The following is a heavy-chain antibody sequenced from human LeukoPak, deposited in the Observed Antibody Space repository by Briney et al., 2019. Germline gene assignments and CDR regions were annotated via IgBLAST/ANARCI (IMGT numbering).Heavy chain of an antibody. CDR1: GGSISSHY. J-gene: IGHJ4*02. D-gene: IGHD6-6*01. CDR3: ARGGGFSSSSPTAQRIGY. CDR2: IYYSGST. V-gene: IGHV4-59*11. Sequence: PSETLSLTCTVSGGSISSHYWSWIRQPPGKGLEWIGYIYYSGSTNYNPSLKSRVTISVDTSKNQFSLKLSSVTAADTAVYYCARGGGFSSSSPTAQRIGYWGQGTLVTVSS.